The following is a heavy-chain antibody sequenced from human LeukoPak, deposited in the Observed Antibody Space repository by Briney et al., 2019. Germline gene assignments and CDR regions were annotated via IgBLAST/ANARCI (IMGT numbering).Heavy chain of an antibody. CDR1: GYTSSSHD. CDR3: ARYIQGVGFDI. J-gene: IGHJ3*02. D-gene: IGHD5-18*01. V-gene: IGHV1-8*01. Sequence: ASVRLSCTASGYTSSSHDMNWVRQAPGRGLEWLGWITARGETGYAQRYQDRVTLTRDRSTNTAYMKISSLTSDHTAVYYCARYIQGVGFDIWGQGTMVTVSA. CDR2: ITARGET.